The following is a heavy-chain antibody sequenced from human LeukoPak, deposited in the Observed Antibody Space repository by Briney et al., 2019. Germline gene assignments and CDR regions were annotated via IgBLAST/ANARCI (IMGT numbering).Heavy chain of an antibody. Sequence: SETLSPTCAVYGGSFSGYYWSWIRQPPGKGLEWIGEINHSGSTNYNPSLKSRVTISVDTSKNQFSLKLSSVTAADTAVYYCARFEKLSSGYYFDYWGQGTLVTVSS. CDR2: INHSGST. D-gene: IGHD3-22*01. CDR1: GGSFSGYY. V-gene: IGHV4-34*01. J-gene: IGHJ4*02. CDR3: ARFEKLSSGYYFDY.